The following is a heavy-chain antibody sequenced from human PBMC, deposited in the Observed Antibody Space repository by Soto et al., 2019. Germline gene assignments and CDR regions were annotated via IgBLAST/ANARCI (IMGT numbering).Heavy chain of an antibody. J-gene: IGHJ6*02. Sequence: GASVKVSCKASGYTFTSYAMHWVRQAPGQRLEWMGWINAGNGNTKYSQKFQGRVTITRDTSASTAYMELSSLRSEDTAVYYCARGDITIFGVVPSDDYYYGMDVWGQGTTVTVSS. V-gene: IGHV1-3*01. D-gene: IGHD3-3*01. CDR1: GYTFTSYA. CDR3: ARGDITIFGVVPSDDYYYGMDV. CDR2: INAGNGNT.